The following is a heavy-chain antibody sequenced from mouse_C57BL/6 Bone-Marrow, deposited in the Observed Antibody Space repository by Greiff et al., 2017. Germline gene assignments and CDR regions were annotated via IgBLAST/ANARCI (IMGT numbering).Heavy chain of an antibody. CDR2: IDPSDSET. V-gene: IGHV1-52*01. CDR3: ARSLTRAWFAY. J-gene: IGHJ3*01. Sequence: QVQLQQPGAELVRPGSSVKLSCKASGYTFTSYWMHWVKQRPIQGLEWIGNIDPSDSETHYNQKFKDKATLTVDKSSSTAYMQLSSLTSEDSAVYYCARSLTRAWFAYWGQGTLVTVSA. CDR1: GYTFTSYW. D-gene: IGHD2-12*01.